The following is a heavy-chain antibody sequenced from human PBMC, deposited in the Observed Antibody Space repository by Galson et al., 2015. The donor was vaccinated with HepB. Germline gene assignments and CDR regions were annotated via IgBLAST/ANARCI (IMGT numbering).Heavy chain of an antibody. D-gene: IGHD3-10*01. J-gene: IGHJ4*02. CDR1: GITFNTYS. Sequence: SLRLSCAASGITFNTYSMNWVRQAPGKGLEWVASISSSSSYIYYADSVKGRFTLSRDNARNSLYLQMNSLRAEDTAVYHCATVEILVVRGGLRTRSYFDYWGRGTLVTVSS. CDR3: ATVEILVVRGGLRTRSYFDY. V-gene: IGHV3-21*01. CDR2: ISSSSSYI.